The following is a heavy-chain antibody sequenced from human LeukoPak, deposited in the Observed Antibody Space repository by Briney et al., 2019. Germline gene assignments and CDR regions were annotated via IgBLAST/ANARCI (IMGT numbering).Heavy chain of an antibody. CDR2: INHSGST. CDR3: ASVRIAAAGLIFDY. CDR1: GGSFSGYY. J-gene: IGHJ4*02. Sequence: TSETLSLTCAVYGGSFSGYYWNWIRQPPGKGLEWIGEINHSGSTNYNPSLKSRVAISVDTSKDQFSLKLSSVTAADTAVYYCASVRIAAAGLIFDYRGQGTLVTVSS. V-gene: IGHV4-34*01. D-gene: IGHD6-13*01.